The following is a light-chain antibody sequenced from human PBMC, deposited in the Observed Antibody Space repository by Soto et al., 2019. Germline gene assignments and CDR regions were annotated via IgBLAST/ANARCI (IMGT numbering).Light chain of an antibody. V-gene: IGLV1-44*01. J-gene: IGLJ1*01. CDR2: SSN. Sequence: QSVLTQPPSASGTPGQRVTISCSGSSSNIGSNTVNWYQQLPGTAPKLLIYSSNQRPSGVPDRFSGSKSGTSASLAISGLQSDDEADYYCATWDDSLNGYVFGTGTNVTVL. CDR3: ATWDDSLNGYV. CDR1: SSNIGSNT.